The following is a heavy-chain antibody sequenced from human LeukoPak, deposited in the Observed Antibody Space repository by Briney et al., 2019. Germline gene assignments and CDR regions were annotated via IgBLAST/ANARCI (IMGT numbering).Heavy chain of an antibody. CDR3: ARGPGYCSSTSCYHYYYYGMDV. Sequence: SVKVSCKASGGTFSSYAISWVRQAPGQGLEWMEGIIPIFGTANYAQKFQGRVTITADESTSTAYMELSSLRSEDTAVYYCARGPGYCSSTSCYHYYYYGMDVWGQGTTVTVSS. CDR1: GGTFSSYA. CDR2: IIPIFGTA. D-gene: IGHD2-2*01. J-gene: IGHJ6*02. V-gene: IGHV1-69*13.